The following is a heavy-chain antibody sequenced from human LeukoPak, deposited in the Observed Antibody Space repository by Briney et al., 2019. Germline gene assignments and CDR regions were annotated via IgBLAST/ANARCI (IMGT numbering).Heavy chain of an antibody. Sequence: GGSLRLSCAASGFSFSDYYMSWVRQAPGKGLEWISYITNSGSTIYYAESVKGRFTISRDDAKNSLYPQMNNLRAEDTAVYYCARDRDCGTTTCSVDYWGQGTLVTVSS. CDR2: ITNSGSTI. V-gene: IGHV3-11*01. CDR1: GFSFSDYY. D-gene: IGHD2-2*01. J-gene: IGHJ4*02. CDR3: ARDRDCGTTTCSVDY.